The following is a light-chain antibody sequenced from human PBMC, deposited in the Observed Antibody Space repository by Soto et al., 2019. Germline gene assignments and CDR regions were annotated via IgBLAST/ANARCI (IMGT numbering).Light chain of an antibody. V-gene: IGKV3-20*01. J-gene: IGKJ3*01. CDR2: GTS. Sequence: EIVLTQSPGTLSLSPGERATLSCRASQSVRNNYLAWYQQQPGQPPRLLIYGTSTRDTGIPDSFSGSGSGTDFTLTISGLEAEDFAGYYCHQYGSSYTFGPGTKVEIK. CDR3: HQYGSSYT. CDR1: QSVRNNY.